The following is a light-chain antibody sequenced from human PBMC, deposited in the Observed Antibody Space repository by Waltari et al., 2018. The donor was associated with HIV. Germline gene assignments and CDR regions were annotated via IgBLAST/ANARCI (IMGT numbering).Light chain of an antibody. Sequence: QSVLTQPPSVSAAPRQNVTISCSGSSSDIGDNYVAWYQHHPGTAPRLRLYENQKRTLASPNRVPGSKSGTSATLGITGLQTGDEADYYCGTWHSSLSAGIFGGGTKLTVL. J-gene: IGLJ2*01. CDR1: SSDIGDNY. CDR3: GTWHSSLSAGI. CDR2: ENQ. V-gene: IGLV1-51*02.